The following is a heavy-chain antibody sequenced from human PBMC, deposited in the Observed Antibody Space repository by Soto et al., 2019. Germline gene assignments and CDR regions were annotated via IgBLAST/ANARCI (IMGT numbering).Heavy chain of an antibody. V-gene: IGHV4-59*08. CDR1: GDSINSYY. CDR3: ARGELYDSSGYYYAEYFHH. CDR2: IYYSGTT. Sequence: QVHLQESGPGLVKPSETLSLTCTVSGDSINSYYWSWIRQPPGKGLEWIGYIYYSGTTKYNPSLRSRVPISLDTSTHRVSLKLSSVTAADTAVYFCARGELYDSSGYYYAEYFHHWGQGTVVTVS. D-gene: IGHD3-22*01. J-gene: IGHJ1*01.